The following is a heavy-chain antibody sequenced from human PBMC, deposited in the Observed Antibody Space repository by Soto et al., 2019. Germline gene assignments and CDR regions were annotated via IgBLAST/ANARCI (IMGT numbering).Heavy chain of an antibody. J-gene: IGHJ5*02. Sequence: QVQLVQSGAAVINPGASVRLSCKTSGYTFTSYAMHWVRQAPGQRLEWMGWINAGNGNTKYSQRFQGRVTISRDTSANTAYMELSSLTSEDTAVYYCARDGYSGSYFTTRFDPWGQGTLVTVST. D-gene: IGHD1-26*01. CDR3: ARDGYSGSYFTTRFDP. CDR1: GYTFTSYA. V-gene: IGHV1-3*01. CDR2: INAGNGNT.